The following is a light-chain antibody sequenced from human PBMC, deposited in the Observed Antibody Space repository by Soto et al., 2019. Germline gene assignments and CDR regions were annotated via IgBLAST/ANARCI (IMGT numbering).Light chain of an antibody. J-gene: IGLJ3*02. CDR1: SSDVAGYNY. Sequence: QSALTQPASVSGSPGQSITISCTGTSSDVAGYNYVSWYQQHPGKAPKLMIYEVSNRPSGVSNRFSGSKSGNTASLTISGLQAEDEADYYCTSYTTISPWVFGGGTKLTVL. CDR2: EVS. CDR3: TSYTTISPWV. V-gene: IGLV2-14*01.